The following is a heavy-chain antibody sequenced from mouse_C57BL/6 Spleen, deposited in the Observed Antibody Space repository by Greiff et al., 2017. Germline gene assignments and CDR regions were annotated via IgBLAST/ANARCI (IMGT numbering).Heavy chain of an antibody. CDR2: ISTYYGDA. Sequence: VQVVESGPELVRPGVSVKISCKGSGYTFTDYAMHWVKQSHAKSLEWIGVISTYYGDASYNQKFKDKATMTVDKSSSTAYMELARLTSEDSAVYYCARWWLPHYYAMYYWGQGTSVTVSS. D-gene: IGHD1-1*02. J-gene: IGHJ4*01. V-gene: IGHV1-67*01. CDR1: GYTFTDYA. CDR3: ARWWLPHYYAMYY.